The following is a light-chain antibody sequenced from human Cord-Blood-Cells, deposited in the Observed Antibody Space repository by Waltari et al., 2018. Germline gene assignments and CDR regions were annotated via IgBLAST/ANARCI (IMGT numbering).Light chain of an antibody. V-gene: IGKV1-39*01. Sequence: DIQMTQSPSSLSASVGDRVTITCRASQHISSYLNWYQQKQGKAPKLLIYASSSLQSGVPSRFSGSGSGTDFTLTISSLQPEDFATYYCQQSYSRLTFGGGTKVEIK. CDR1: QHISSY. J-gene: IGKJ4*01. CDR3: QQSYSRLT. CDR2: ASS.